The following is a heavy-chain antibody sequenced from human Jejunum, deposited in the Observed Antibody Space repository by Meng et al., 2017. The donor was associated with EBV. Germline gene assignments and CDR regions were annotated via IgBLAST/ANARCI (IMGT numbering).Heavy chain of an antibody. CDR1: GFTFGSYA. CDR3: GKDPNGNYVGGFDF. V-gene: IGHV3-23*01. Sequence: VRLLWSGVGLVQAGGSLRLSCVASGFTFGSYAMSWVRQAPGRGLEWVSGLSDSGAITYYADSVKGRFIISRDNSRNMVYLDMSSLRAEDTARYYCGKDPNGNYVGGFDFWGQGTVVTVSS. D-gene: IGHD4-17*01. J-gene: IGHJ3*01. CDR2: LSDSGAIT.